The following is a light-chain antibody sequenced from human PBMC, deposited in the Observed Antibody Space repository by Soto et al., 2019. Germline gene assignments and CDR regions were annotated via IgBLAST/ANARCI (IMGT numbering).Light chain of an antibody. V-gene: IGKV1-39*01. CDR1: QSMRTY. Sequence: DIQMTQSPSSLSASVGDRVTITCRASQSMRTYLNWYQQKPGKAPNLLIHAASSLQSGVPSRFSGSGSGTDFTLTISSLEPEDFAVYYCQQRSNWPRTFGQGTKVDIK. J-gene: IGKJ1*01. CDR2: AAS. CDR3: QQRSNWPRT.